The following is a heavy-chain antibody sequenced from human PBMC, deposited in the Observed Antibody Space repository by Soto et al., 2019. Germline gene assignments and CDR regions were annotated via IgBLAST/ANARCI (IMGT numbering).Heavy chain of an antibody. D-gene: IGHD4-17*01. CDR1: GFTFSNAW. Sequence: GGSLRLSCAASGFTFSNAWMNWVRQAPGKGLEWVGRIKSKTDGGTTDYAAPVKGRFTISRDDSKNTLYLQMNSLKTEDTAVYYCTTSLGLIYDYGDANLSYYYYGMDVWGQGTTVTVSS. V-gene: IGHV3-15*07. CDR2: IKSKTDGGTT. CDR3: TTSLGLIYDYGDANLSYYYYGMDV. J-gene: IGHJ6*02.